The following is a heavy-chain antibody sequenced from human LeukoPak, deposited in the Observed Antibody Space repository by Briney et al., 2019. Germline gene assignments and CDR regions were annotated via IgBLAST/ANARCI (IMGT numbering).Heavy chain of an antibody. CDR3: ARHVGSGVWTVGATGWFDP. V-gene: IGHV4-34*01. Sequence: SETLSLTCAVYGGSFSGYYWSWIRQPPGKGLEWIGEINHSGSTNYNPSLKSRVTISVDTSKNQFSLKLSSVTAADTAVYYCARHVGSGVWTVGATGWFDPWGQGALVTVSS. CDR1: GGSFSGYY. D-gene: IGHD1-26*01. CDR2: INHSGST. J-gene: IGHJ5*02.